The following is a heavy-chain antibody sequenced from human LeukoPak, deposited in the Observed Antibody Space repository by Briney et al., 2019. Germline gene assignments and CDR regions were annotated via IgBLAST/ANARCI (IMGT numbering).Heavy chain of an antibody. V-gene: IGHV3-74*01. J-gene: IGHJ5*02. D-gene: IGHD5-12*01. CDR2: INTDGSST. CDR3: ARGYSDYDP. Sequence: GGSLRFSCAASGFTFSRYWMHWVRHAPGKGPVWVSRINTDGSSTSYADSVKGRFTISRDNATNTLYLQMNSLRGEDTAVYYCARGYSDYDPWGQGTLVTVSS. CDR1: GFTFSRYW.